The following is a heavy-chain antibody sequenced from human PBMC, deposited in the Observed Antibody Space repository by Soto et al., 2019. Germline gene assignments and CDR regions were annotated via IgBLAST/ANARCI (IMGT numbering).Heavy chain of an antibody. CDR1: GFTFSTYA. J-gene: IGHJ3*01. V-gene: IGHV3-23*01. CDR3: ANDGQDTSGYLYYFDV. Sequence: PGGSLRLSCAASGFTFSTYAMSWVRQAPGKGLEWVSAISGSPSSTYYADSVKCRFTISRDNSKKTLFLQMNSLRAEDTAIYYCANDGQDTSGYLYYFDVWG. D-gene: IGHD3-22*01. CDR2: ISGSPSST.